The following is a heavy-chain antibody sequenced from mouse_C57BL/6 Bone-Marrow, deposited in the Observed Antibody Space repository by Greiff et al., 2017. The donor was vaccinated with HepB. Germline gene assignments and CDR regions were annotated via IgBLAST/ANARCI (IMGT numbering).Heavy chain of an antibody. CDR1: GYTFTSYW. J-gene: IGHJ4*01. D-gene: IGHD2-2*01. CDR2: IHPNSGST. V-gene: IGHV1-64*01. Sequence: VQLQQPGAELVKPGASVKLSCKASGYTFTSYWMHWVKQRPGQGLEWIGMIHPNSGSTNYNEKFKSKATLTVDKSSSTAYMQLSSLTSEDSAVYYCAYYGYDEGYYAMDYWGQGTSVTVSS. CDR3: AYYGYDEGYYAMDY.